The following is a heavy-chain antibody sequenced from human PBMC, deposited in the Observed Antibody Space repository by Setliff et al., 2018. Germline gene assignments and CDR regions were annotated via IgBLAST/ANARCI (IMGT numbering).Heavy chain of an antibody. J-gene: IGHJ3*01. CDR1: GNRFTNYA. V-gene: IGHV1-3*01. Sequence: ASVKVSCKASGNRFTNYAFHWVRQAPGQSLEWVGRINAANGNTKYSEKYQARPTITGDTSANTAYMELGSLRSEDTATYYCRATRGPFDRWGQGTKVTVSS. CDR3: RATRGPFDR. CDR2: INAANGNT.